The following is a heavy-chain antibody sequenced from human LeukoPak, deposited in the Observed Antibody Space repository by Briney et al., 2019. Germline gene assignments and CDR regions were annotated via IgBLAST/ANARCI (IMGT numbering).Heavy chain of an antibody. V-gene: IGHV1-8*01. D-gene: IGHD5-12*01. CDR2: MNPKSGNT. J-gene: IGHJ4*02. CDR3: ARNSGLADC. CDR1: GYSFMDYD. Sequence: ASVKVSCKASGYSFMDYDISWVRQATGQGLEWTGWMNPKSGNTGYAEKFQGRVAMTRDTSVGTAYMELSSLRSEDTAVYYCARNSGLADCWGQGTLVTVSS.